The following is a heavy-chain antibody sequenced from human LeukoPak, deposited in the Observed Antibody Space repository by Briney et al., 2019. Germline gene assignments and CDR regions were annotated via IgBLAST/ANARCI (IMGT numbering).Heavy chain of an antibody. CDR1: GGTFSGYY. D-gene: IGHD4-23*01. J-gene: IGHJ4*02. V-gene: IGHV4-34*01. CDR3: ARRYGGNDY. CDR2: INHSGST. Sequence: SETLSLTCAVYGGTFSGYYWSWIRQPPGKGLEWIGEINHSGSTNYNPSLKSRGTISVDTYNNQFSLMLSTVTAAEPAAYDWARRYGGNDYWGQGTLVTVSS.